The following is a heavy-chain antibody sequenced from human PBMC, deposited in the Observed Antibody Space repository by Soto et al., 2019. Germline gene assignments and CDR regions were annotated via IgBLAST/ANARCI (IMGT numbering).Heavy chain of an antibody. CDR3: AKDPLAILVPAAMRYYYGMDV. V-gene: IGHV3-30*18. J-gene: IGHJ6*02. D-gene: IGHD2-2*01. CDR1: GFTFSSYG. CDR2: ISYDGSNK. Sequence: QVQLVESGGGVVQPGRSLRLSCAASGFTFSSYGMHWVRQAPGKGLEWVAVISYDGSNKYYADSVKGRFTISRDNSKNTLYLQMNSLRAEDTAVYYCAKDPLAILVPAAMRYYYGMDVWGQGTTVTVSS.